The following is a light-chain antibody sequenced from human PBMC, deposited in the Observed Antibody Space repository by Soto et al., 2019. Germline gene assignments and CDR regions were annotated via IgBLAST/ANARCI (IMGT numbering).Light chain of an antibody. V-gene: IGKV3-15*01. CDR3: QQYNNWPPWM. CDR2: GAS. J-gene: IGKJ1*01. Sequence: IVMTQSPATLSVSPGERATLSCRASQSVSTNLAWYQHKPGQAPRLLIHGASTRATGIPARFSGSGSGTEFTLTISNLQSEDFAVYYCQQYNNWPPWMFGQGTKVEIK. CDR1: QSVSTN.